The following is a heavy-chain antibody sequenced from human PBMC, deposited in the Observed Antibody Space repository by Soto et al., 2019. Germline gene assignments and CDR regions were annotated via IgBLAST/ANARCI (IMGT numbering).Heavy chain of an antibody. CDR2: ISYDGSNK. CDR1: GFTFSSYG. CDR3: AKDLKAYLEAFDI. D-gene: IGHD1-1*01. Sequence: QVQLVESGGGVVQPGRSLRLSCAASGFTFSSYGMHRVRQAPGKGLEWVAVISYDGSNKYYADSVKGRFTISRDNSKNTLYPQMNSLRAEDTAVYYCAKDLKAYLEAFDIWGQGTMVTVSS. V-gene: IGHV3-30*18. J-gene: IGHJ3*02.